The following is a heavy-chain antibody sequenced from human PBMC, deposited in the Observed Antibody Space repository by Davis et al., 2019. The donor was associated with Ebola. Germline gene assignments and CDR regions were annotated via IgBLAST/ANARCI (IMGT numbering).Heavy chain of an antibody. J-gene: IGHJ4*02. CDR2: IRSKANSYAT. CDR3: TGSGSGKPDY. CDR1: GFTFSGSA. V-gene: IGHV3-73*01. Sequence: GSLRLSCAASGFTFSGSAMHWVRQASGKGLVWVGRIRSKANSYATAYAASVKGRFTISRDDSKNTAYLQMNSLKTEDTAVYYCTGSGSGKPDYWGQGTLVTVSS. D-gene: IGHD3-10*01.